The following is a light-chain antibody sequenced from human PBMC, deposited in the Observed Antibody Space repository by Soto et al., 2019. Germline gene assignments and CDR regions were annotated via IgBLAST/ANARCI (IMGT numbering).Light chain of an antibody. CDR1: SSDVGVYNY. J-gene: IGLJ1*01. V-gene: IGLV2-11*01. CDR3: SSYAGSYSYV. CDR2: DVN. Sequence: QSVLTQPRSVSGSPGQSVTISCTGTSSDVGVYNYVSWYQQSPGRAPQLMIYDVNKRPSGVPDRFSGSKSANTASLTISGLQADDEADYYCSSYAGSYSYVFGTGTKV.